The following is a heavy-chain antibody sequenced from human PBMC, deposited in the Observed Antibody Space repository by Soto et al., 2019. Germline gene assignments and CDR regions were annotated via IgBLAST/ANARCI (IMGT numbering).Heavy chain of an antibody. V-gene: IGHV3-74*03. CDR3: ARGATAGNYFDY. CDR2: VKSDGSIT. Sequence: GGSLRLSCAASGFTFSSYGMHWVRQAPGKGLVWVSRVKSDGSITTYADSVKGRFTISRDNAKNTVYLQMNSLRADDTAVYYCARGATAGNYFDYWGQGALVTVSS. J-gene: IGHJ4*02. CDR1: GFTFSSYG. D-gene: IGHD6-13*01.